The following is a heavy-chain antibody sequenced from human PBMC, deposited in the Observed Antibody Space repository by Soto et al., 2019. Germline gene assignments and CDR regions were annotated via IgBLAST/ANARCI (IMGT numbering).Heavy chain of an antibody. Sequence: SETLSLTCTVSGGSISGGNYYWSWIRQHPGKGLEWIGYIYYGGTTSYNPSLKSRVTISLETSKSQVSLRLASVTAADTAVYYCARLGAYYQSFDPWGPGILVTVSS. CDR1: GGSISGGNYY. CDR2: IYYGGTT. D-gene: IGHD2-21*01. V-gene: IGHV4-30-4*08. CDR3: ARLGAYYQSFDP. J-gene: IGHJ5*02.